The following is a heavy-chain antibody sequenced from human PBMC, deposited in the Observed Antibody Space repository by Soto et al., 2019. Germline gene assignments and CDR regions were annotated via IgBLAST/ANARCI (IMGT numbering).Heavy chain of an antibody. V-gene: IGHV1-69*13. CDR1: GGTFSSYA. J-gene: IGHJ6*02. CDR3: ATVVTPDFRYYGMDV. Sequence: ASVKVSCKASGGTFSSYAISWVRQAPGQGLEWMGGIIPIFGTANYAQKFQGRVTITADESTSTAYMELSSLRSEDTAVYYCATVVTPDFRYYGMDVWGQGTTVTVSS. D-gene: IGHD2-21*02. CDR2: IIPIFGTA.